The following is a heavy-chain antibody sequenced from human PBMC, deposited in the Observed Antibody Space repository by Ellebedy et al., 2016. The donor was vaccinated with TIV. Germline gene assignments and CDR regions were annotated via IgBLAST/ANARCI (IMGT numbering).Heavy chain of an antibody. V-gene: IGHV3-9*01. CDR3: AKDIFPSSIGPFDN. J-gene: IGHJ4*02. CDR1: GFTFDDYA. Sequence: PGGSLRLSCAASGFTFDDYAMHRVRQPPGKGLEWVSGISWNRGSVDYADSVKGRFTISRDNAKNSLYLQMNSLRAEDTALYYCAKDIFPSSIGPFDNWGQGTLVTVSS. D-gene: IGHD3-16*01. CDR2: ISWNRGSV.